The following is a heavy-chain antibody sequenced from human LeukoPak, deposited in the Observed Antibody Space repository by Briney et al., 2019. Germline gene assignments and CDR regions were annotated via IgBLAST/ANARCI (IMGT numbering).Heavy chain of an antibody. CDR3: ARRAMTERGHSYGLDY. CDR1: GFIFTSYS. V-gene: IGHV3-21*01. Sequence: PGGSLRLSCAASGFIFTSYSMNWVRQAPGKGLEWVSSISSSSGTYIYYADSVKGRFTISRDNAKNSLYLQMDSLRAEDTAVYYCARRAMTERGHSYGLDYWGQGTLVTVSS. D-gene: IGHD5-18*01. J-gene: IGHJ4*02. CDR2: ISSSSGTYI.